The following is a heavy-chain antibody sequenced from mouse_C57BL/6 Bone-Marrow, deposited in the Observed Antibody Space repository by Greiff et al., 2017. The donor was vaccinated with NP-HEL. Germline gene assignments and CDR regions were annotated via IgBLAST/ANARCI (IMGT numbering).Heavy chain of an antibody. CDR3: ASYDGYYVGFDV. J-gene: IGHJ1*03. Sequence: VQLQQSGPGLVQPSQSLSITCTVSGFSLTSYGVHWVRQSPGKGLEWLGVIWSGGSTDYNAAFISRLSISKDNSKSQVFFKMNSLQADDTAIYYCASYDGYYVGFDVWGTGTTVTVSS. D-gene: IGHD2-3*01. V-gene: IGHV2-2*01. CDR1: GFSLTSYG. CDR2: IWSGGST.